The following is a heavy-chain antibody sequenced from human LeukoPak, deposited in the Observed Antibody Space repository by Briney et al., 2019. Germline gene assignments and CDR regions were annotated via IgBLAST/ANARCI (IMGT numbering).Heavy chain of an antibody. J-gene: IGHJ4*02. Sequence: PGGSLRLSCEGSGFTFSNYWMSWVRQAPGKGLEWVSAISGSGGSTYYADSVKGRFTISRDNSKNTLYLQMNSLRAEDTAVYYCAKDSCSSTSCYLPADYWGQGTLVTVSS. CDR2: ISGSGGST. V-gene: IGHV3-23*01. CDR1: GFTFSNYW. CDR3: AKDSCSSTSCYLPADY. D-gene: IGHD2-2*01.